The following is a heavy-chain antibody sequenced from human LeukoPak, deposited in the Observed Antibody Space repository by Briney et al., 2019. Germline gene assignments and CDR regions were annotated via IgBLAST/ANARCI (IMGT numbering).Heavy chain of an antibody. D-gene: IGHD3-10*01. J-gene: IGHJ4*02. CDR2: IYYSGST. CDR3: ARYGPCGYFDY. Sequence: SETLSLTCTVSGGSISSYYWSWIRQPPGKGLEWIGYIYYSGSTNYNPSLKSRVTISVDTSKNQFSLKLSSVTAADTAVYYCARYGPCGYFDYWGQGTLVTVSS. CDR1: GGSISSYY. V-gene: IGHV4-59*01.